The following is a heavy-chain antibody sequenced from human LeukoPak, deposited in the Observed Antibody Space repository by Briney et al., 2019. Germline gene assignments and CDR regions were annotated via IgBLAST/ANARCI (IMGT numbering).Heavy chain of an antibody. CDR2: ISGSGGST. D-gene: IGHD1-26*01. V-gene: IGHV3-23*01. CDR1: GFTFSSYA. CDR3: ARFPEWELPLFDY. Sequence: GGSLRLSCAASGFTFSSYAMSWVRQAPGKGLEWVSAISGSGGSTYYADSVKGRFTISRDNAKNSLYLQMNSLRAEDTAVYYCARFPEWELPLFDYWGQGTLVTVSS. J-gene: IGHJ4*02.